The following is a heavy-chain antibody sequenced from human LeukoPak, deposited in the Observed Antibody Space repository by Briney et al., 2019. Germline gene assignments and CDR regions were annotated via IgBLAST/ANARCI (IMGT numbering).Heavy chain of an antibody. Sequence: PSETLSLTCTVSGGSISSYYWSWIRQPPGKGLEWIGYIYYSGSTNYNPSLKSRVTISVDTSKNQFSLKLSSVTAADQAVYYCARVEYYYYDSSGYFDYWGQGTLVTVSS. CDR2: IYYSGST. J-gene: IGHJ4*02. CDR1: GGSISSYY. CDR3: ARVEYYYYDSSGYFDY. D-gene: IGHD3-22*01. V-gene: IGHV4-59*08.